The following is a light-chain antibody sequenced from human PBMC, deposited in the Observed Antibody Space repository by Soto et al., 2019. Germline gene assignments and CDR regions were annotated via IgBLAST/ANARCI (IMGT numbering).Light chain of an antibody. J-gene: IGKJ1*01. CDR2: DAS. CDR3: QQSYNSPQT. V-gene: IGKV1-39*01. Sequence: DIQMTQSPSSLSATVGDRVTITCRASQTIGKYLNWYQQQPGKVPKLLIYDASYLQSGVPSRFSGSESGTDFTLTISSLQPEDFATYSCQQSYNSPQTFGQGTKVDIK. CDR1: QTIGKY.